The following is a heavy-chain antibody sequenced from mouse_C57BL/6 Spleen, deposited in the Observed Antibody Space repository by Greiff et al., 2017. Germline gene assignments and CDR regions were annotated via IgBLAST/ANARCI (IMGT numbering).Heavy chain of an antibody. D-gene: IGHD1-1*02. CDR2: IRNKANNHAT. CDR3: TRPSPYGPFAY. V-gene: IGHV6-6*01. Sequence: EVKVVESGGGLVQPGGSMKLSCAASGFTFSDAWMDWVRQSPEKGLEWVAEIRNKANNHATYYAESVKGRFTISRDDSKSSVYLQMNSLRAEDTGIYYCTRPSPYGPFAYWGQGTLVTVSA. CDR1: GFTFSDAW. J-gene: IGHJ3*01.